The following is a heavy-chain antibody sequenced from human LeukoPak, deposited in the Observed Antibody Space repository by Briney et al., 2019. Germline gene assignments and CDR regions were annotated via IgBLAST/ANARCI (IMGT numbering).Heavy chain of an antibody. J-gene: IGHJ4*02. CDR2: INSNSGGT. CDR1: GYTFIHYF. D-gene: IGHD1-26*01. CDR3: ARDLSSTPNWELDY. Sequence: AAVNVSCKDSGYTFIHYFIHLLRQAPGQGLEWMGRINSNSGGTEYAQRFQGRVTMTRDTSITTVYMELHSLTFDDAAVYYCARDLSSTPNWELDYWGQGTLVTVSS. V-gene: IGHV1-2*06.